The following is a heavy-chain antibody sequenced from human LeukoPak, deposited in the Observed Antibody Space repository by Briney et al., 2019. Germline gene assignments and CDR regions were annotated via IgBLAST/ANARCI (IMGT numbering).Heavy chain of an antibody. J-gene: IGHJ4*02. Sequence: ASVKVSCKASGYTFTSYYMHWVRQAPGQGREWMGIINPSAGSTKYAQKFQGRVTMTRDTSTSTVYMELSSLRSEDTAVFYCATTGSGRTFDYWGQGTLVTVSS. V-gene: IGHV1-46*01. CDR2: INPSAGST. D-gene: IGHD6-19*01. CDR1: GYTFTSYY. CDR3: ATTGSGRTFDY.